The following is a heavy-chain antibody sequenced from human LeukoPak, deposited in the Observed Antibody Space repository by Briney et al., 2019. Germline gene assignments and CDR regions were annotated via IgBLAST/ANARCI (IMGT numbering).Heavy chain of an antibody. CDR1: GYTFTSYD. CDR3: ASGYSGYRPLGY. J-gene: IGHJ4*02. D-gene: IGHD5-12*01. V-gene: IGHV1-8*03. Sequence: ASVKVSCKASGYTFTSYDINWVRQATGQGLEWMGWMNPNSGNTGYAQKFQGRVTITRNTSISTAYMELRSLRSDDTAVYYCASGYSGYRPLGYWGQGTLVTVSS. CDR2: MNPNSGNT.